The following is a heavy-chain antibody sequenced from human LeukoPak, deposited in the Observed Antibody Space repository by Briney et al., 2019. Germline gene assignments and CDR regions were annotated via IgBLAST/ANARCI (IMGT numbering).Heavy chain of an antibody. CDR3: ARTYYYDSSGSADY. CDR1: GYSINNYW. D-gene: IGHD3-22*01. V-gene: IGHV5-51*01. CDR2: IYPADSDI. Sequence: GESLKISCKGSGYSINNYWIGWVRQMPGKGLEWMGIIYPADSDIRYSPSFQGQVTISADKSISTAYLQWSSLKASDTAMYYCARTYYYDSSGSADYWGQGTLVTVSS. J-gene: IGHJ4*02.